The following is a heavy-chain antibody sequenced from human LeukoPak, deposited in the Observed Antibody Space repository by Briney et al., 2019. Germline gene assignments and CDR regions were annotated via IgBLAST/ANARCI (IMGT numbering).Heavy chain of an antibody. CDR2: IYTSGST. CDR1: GGSISSGSYY. CDR3: ASGDSSGYYDC. J-gene: IGHJ4*02. D-gene: IGHD3-22*01. V-gene: IGHV4-61*02. Sequence: SQTLSLTCTVSGGSISSGSYYWSWIRQPAGKGLEWIGRIYTSGSTNYNPSLKSRVTISVDTSKNQFSLKLSSVTAADTAVYYCASGDSSGYYDCWGQGTLVTVSS.